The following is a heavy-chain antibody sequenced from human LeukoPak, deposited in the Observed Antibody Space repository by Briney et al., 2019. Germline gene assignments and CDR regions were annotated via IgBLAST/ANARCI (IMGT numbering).Heavy chain of an antibody. D-gene: IGHD6-6*01. CDR1: GFPFSRYA. CDR2: ISGSGGST. CDR3: AKDRLVDYFDY. V-gene: IGHV3-23*01. Sequence: GSLRLSCAASGFPFSRYAMSWVRQAPGKGLEWVSAISGSGGSTYYADSVKGRFTISRDNSKNTLYLQMNSLRAEDTAVYYCAKDRLVDYFDYWGQGTLVTVSS. J-gene: IGHJ4*02.